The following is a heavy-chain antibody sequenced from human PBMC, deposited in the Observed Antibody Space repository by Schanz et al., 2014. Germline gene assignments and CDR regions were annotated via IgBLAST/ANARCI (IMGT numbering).Heavy chain of an antibody. CDR3: ARDLAFGGVYDRHSDS. CDR2: ISSRSSYI. J-gene: IGHJ4*02. Sequence: EVQLVESGGGLVKPGGSLRLSCVTSGFTFGAYTMNWVRQAPGKGLEWVSSISSRSSYIYYTDSVKGRFTISRDNAKKSLFLQLNSLRPEDTAVYYCARDLAFGGVYDRHSDSWGQGTLVTVSS. D-gene: IGHD3-16*01. V-gene: IGHV3-21*01. CDR1: GFTFGAYT.